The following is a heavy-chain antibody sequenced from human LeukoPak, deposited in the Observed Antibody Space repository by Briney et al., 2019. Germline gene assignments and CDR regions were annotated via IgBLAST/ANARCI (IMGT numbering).Heavy chain of an antibody. CDR3: ARERLELRGGYYYYGMDV. D-gene: IGHD1-7*01. Sequence: GSSVKVSCKASGGTFSSYTISWVRQAPGQGLEWMGRIIPILGIANYAQKFQGRVTITADKSTSTAYMELSSLRSEDTAVYYCARERLELRGGYYYYGMDVWGQGTTVTVSS. J-gene: IGHJ6*02. V-gene: IGHV1-69*04. CDR1: GGTFSSYT. CDR2: IIPILGIA.